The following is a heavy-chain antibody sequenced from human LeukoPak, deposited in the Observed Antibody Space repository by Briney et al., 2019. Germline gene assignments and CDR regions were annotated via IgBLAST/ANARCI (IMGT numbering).Heavy chain of an antibody. Sequence: ASVKVSCKASGYTFTSYGISWVRQAPGQGLEWMGWISAYNGNTNYAQKLQGRVTMTTDTSTSTAYMELRSLRSDDTAVYYCARDGVGATFYYYYMDVWGKGTTVTVSS. CDR2: ISAYNGNT. CDR3: ARDGVGATFYYYYMDV. V-gene: IGHV1-18*01. CDR1: GYTFTSYG. J-gene: IGHJ6*03. D-gene: IGHD1-26*01.